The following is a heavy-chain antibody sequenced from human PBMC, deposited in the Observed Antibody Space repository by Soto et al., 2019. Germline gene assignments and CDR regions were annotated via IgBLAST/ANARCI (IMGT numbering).Heavy chain of an antibody. CDR1: GFTFSSHV. J-gene: IGHJ3*02. Sequence: GGSLRLSCAASGFTFSSHVMTWVRQAPGKGLEWVSAISGSGGSTFYADSVKGQFTISRDNSKNTLYLQMNSLRAEDTAVYYCAKDRVGELADAFDIWGQGTMVTVSS. V-gene: IGHV3-23*01. CDR2: ISGSGGST. CDR3: AKDRVGELADAFDI. D-gene: IGHD3-10*01.